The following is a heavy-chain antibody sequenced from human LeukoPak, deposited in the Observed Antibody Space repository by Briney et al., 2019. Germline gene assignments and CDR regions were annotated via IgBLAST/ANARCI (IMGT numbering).Heavy chain of an antibody. D-gene: IGHD6-13*01. Sequence: SETLSLTCTVSGGSIHSYWSWIRQPPGKGLEWIGEINHSGSTNYNPSLKSRVTISVDTSKNQFSLKLSSVTAADTAVYYCARGYSSSWFRPRDFDYWGQGTLVTVSS. J-gene: IGHJ4*02. CDR3: ARGYSSSWFRPRDFDY. CDR1: GGSIHSY. V-gene: IGHV4-34*01. CDR2: INHSGST.